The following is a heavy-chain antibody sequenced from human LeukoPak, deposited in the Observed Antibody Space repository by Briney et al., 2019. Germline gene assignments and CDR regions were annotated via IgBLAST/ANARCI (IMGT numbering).Heavy chain of an antibody. CDR2: ISPSGGST. D-gene: IGHD3-10*01. Sequence: ASVKVSCKASGYTFTGYYMHWVRQAPGQGPEWMGVISPSGGSTTYAQKFQGRVTMTRDTSTSTVYMELSSLRSEDTAVYYCARGTYYYGSGSSSPGGNWFDPWGQGTLVTVSS. V-gene: IGHV1-46*01. CDR1: GYTFTGYY. J-gene: IGHJ5*02. CDR3: ARGTYYYGSGSSSPGGNWFDP.